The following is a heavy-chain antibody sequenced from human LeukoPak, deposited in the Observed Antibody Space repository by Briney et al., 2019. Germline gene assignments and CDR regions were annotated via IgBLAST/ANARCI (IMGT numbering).Heavy chain of an antibody. CDR2: ISGSGGST. CDR3: AKGSIAAAGKPY. J-gene: IGHJ4*02. D-gene: IGHD6-13*01. V-gene: IGHV3-23*01. CDR1: GFTFSSYA. Sequence: RSGGSLRLSCAASGFTFSSYAMSWVRQAPGKGLEWVSAISGSGGSTYYADSLKGRFTISRDNSKNTLYLQMNSLRAEDTAVYYCAKGSIAAAGKPYWGQGTLVTVSS.